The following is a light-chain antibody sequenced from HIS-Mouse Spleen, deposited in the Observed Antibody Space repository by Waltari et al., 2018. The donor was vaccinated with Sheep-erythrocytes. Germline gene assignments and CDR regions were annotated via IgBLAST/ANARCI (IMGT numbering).Light chain of an antibody. J-gene: IGKJ4*01. V-gene: IGKV1-33*01. CDR3: QQYDNLLT. CDR1: QDISNY. CDR2: DAS. Sequence: DIQMNQSPSYLSASVGDRVTITCQASQDISNYLNWYQQKPGKAPKLLIYDASNLETGVPSRFSGSGSGTDFTFTISSLQPEDIATYYCQQYDNLLTFGGGTKVEIK.